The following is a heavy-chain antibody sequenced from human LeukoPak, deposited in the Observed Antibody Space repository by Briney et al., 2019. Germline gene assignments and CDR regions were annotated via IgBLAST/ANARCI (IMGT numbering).Heavy chain of an antibody. CDR2: INVGGGST. CDR3: AKEGPGWYFDH. V-gene: IGHV3-23*01. Sequence: GGSLRLSCAASGFTFSTYVMGWVRQAPGKGLEWVSTINVGGGSTYYADSVKGRSTISRDNSKNTLYLQMNSLRAEDTAVYYCAKEGPGWYFDHWGQGALVTVSS. J-gene: IGHJ4*02. CDR1: GFTFSTYV.